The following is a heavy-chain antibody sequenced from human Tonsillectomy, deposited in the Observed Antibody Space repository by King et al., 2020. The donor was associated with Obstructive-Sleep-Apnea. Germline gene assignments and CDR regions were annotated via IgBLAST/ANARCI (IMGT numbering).Heavy chain of an antibody. V-gene: IGHV4-59*01. D-gene: IGHD3-10*01. Sequence: QLQESGPGLVKPSETLSLTCTVSGGSISSYYWTWIRQPPGKGLEWIGYIYYSGSAKYNPSLESRVTMSVDTSKNQVSLKLSSVTAADTAVYYCARDLTYYYGSGFDPWGQGTLVTVSS. CDR3: ARDLTYYYGSGFDP. CDR1: GGSISSYY. J-gene: IGHJ5*02. CDR2: IYYSGSA.